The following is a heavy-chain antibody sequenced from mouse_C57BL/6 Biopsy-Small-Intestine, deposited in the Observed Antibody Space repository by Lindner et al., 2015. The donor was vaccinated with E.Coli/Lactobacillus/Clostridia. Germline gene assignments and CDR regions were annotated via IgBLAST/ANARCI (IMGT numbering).Heavy chain of an antibody. Sequence: VQLQESGGGLVKPGGSLKLSCAASGFTFSDYGMHWVRQAPEKGLEWVAYISSGSSTIYYAGTVKGRFTISRDNAKNTLFLQMTSLRSEDTAMYYCARTEDYYGNFDVWGTGTTVTVSS. V-gene: IGHV5-17*01. CDR2: ISSGSSTI. CDR3: ARTEDYYGNFDV. CDR1: GFTFSDYG. J-gene: IGHJ1*03. D-gene: IGHD1-1*01.